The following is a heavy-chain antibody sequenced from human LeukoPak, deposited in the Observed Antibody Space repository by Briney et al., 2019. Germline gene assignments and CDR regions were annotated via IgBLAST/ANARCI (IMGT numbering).Heavy chain of an antibody. J-gene: IGHJ6*03. CDR1: GGSISSSSYY. Sequence: SETLSLTCTVSGGSISSSSYYWGWIRQPPGKGLEWIGSIYHSGSTYYNPSLKSRITISVDTSKNQFSLNLRSVTAADTAVYFCARQLYVSGSYYAPMDVWGKGTTVTISS. D-gene: IGHD3-10*01. CDR2: IYHSGST. V-gene: IGHV4-39*01. CDR3: ARQLYVSGSYYAPMDV.